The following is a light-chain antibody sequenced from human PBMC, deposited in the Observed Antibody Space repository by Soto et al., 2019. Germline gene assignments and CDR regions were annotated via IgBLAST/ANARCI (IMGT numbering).Light chain of an antibody. V-gene: IGKV1-39*01. CDR3: QQSFTTPPT. J-gene: IGKJ1*01. Sequence: DIQMTQSPSSLSASVGDRVTISCRASQRISNYLNWYQQKPGKAPKLLIYDASSLQSGVPPRFSGSGSETDFTLSISSLQPGDFATYYCQQSFTTPPTFGQGTKVEIK. CDR1: QRISNY. CDR2: DAS.